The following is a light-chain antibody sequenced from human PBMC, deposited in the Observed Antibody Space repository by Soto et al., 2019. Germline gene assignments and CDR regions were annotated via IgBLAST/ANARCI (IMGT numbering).Light chain of an antibody. CDR2: AAS. CDR1: QSVRSN. V-gene: IGKV3-15*01. J-gene: IGKJ1*01. Sequence: EIVMTQFPATLSVSPGERATISCRASQSVRSNLAWYQQKPGQAPRLLIFAASTRATVIPARFRGRGSGTEFTLTISDLQSEDFAVYYCQQYSNWPRTFGQGTKVDSK. CDR3: QQYSNWPRT.